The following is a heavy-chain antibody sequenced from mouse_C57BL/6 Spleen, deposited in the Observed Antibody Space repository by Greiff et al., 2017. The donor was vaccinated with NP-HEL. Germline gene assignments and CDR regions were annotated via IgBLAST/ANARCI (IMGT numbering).Heavy chain of an antibody. J-gene: IGHJ2*01. Sequence: QVQLQQSGAELARPGASVKLSCKASGYTFTSYGISWVKQRTGQGLEWIGEIYPRSGNTYYNEKFKGKATLTADKSSSTAYMELRSLTSEDSAVYFCARWDTTVVERTFDYWGQGTTLTVSS. CDR3: ARWDTTVVERTFDY. V-gene: IGHV1-81*01. CDR1: GYTFTSYG. CDR2: IYPRSGNT. D-gene: IGHD1-1*01.